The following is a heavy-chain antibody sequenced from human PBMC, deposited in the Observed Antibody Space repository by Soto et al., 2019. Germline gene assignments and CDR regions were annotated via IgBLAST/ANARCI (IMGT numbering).Heavy chain of an antibody. D-gene: IGHD6-13*01. CDR1: GFTFSNAW. V-gene: IGHV3-15*01. J-gene: IGHJ6*02. Sequence: PGGSLRLSCAASGFTFSNAWMSWVRQAPGKGLEWVGRIKSKTDGGTTDYAAPVKGRFTISRDDSKNTLYLQMNSLKTEDTAVYYCTTAFSSSWSWDYYYGMDVWGQGTTVTVSS. CDR3: TTAFSSSWSWDYYYGMDV. CDR2: IKSKTDGGTT.